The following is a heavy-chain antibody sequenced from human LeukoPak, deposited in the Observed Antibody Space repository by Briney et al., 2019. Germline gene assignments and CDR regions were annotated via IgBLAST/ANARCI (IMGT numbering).Heavy chain of an antibody. J-gene: IGHJ4*02. Sequence: GASVKVSCKASGYTFTSYDINWVRQATGQGLEWMGWMNPNSGNTGYAQKFQGRVTMTRNTSISTAYMELSSLRAEDTALYYCAKDPGATGEYYFDYWGQGTLVTVSS. D-gene: IGHD1-26*01. CDR1: GYTFTSYD. CDR3: AKDPGATGEYYFDY. CDR2: MNPNSGNT. V-gene: IGHV1-8*01.